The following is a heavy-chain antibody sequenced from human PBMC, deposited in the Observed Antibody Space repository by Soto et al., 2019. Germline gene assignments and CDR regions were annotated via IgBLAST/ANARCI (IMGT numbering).Heavy chain of an antibody. CDR3: ARDVTAMEALYHYDT. D-gene: IGHD5-18*01. CDR2: ILPFLGRT. J-gene: IGHJ5*02. Sequence: QLQLVQSGAAVKTPGSSVKVSCKASGGTLNTYTISWVRQAPGQGLEWMGSILPFLGRTNYAKKFQGRVTITADQSTSTMELSGLRSEDTALYFCARDVTAMEALYHYDTWGQGTLVTVSS. V-gene: IGHV1-69*08. CDR1: GGTLNTYT.